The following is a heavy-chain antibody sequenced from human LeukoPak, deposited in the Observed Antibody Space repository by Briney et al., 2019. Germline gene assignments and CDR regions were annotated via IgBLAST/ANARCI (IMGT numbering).Heavy chain of an antibody. CDR3: AHTELGYCSSTSCKEVDY. J-gene: IGHJ4*02. CDR1: GGSFSGYY. V-gene: IGHV4-34*01. D-gene: IGHD2-2*01. CDR2: INHSGST. Sequence: SETLSLTCAVYGGSFSGYYWSWIRQPPGKGLEWTGEINHSGSTNYNPSLKSRVTISVDTSKNQFSLKLSSVTAADTAVYYCAHTELGYCSSTSCKEVDYWGQGTLVTVSS.